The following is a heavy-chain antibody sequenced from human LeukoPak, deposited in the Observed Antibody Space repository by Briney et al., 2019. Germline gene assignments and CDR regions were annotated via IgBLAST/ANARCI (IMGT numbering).Heavy chain of an antibody. CDR2: FFHTAHT. D-gene: IGHD3-10*01. CDR1: GGSISSGDFP. J-gene: IGHJ4*02. V-gene: IGHV4-30-2*01. Sequence: SETLSLTCAVSGGSISSGDFPWSWIRQPPGKGLEWIGYFFHTAHTSYNPSLKSRVTISVDMSKNQLSLRLTSVTAADTAVYYCARGFYGAGSHFDYWGQGTLVTVSS. CDR3: ARGFYGAGSHFDY.